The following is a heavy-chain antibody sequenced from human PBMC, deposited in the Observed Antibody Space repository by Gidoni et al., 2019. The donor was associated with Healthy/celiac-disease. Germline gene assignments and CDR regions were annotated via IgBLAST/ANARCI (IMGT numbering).Heavy chain of an antibody. V-gene: IGHV3-23*01. D-gene: IGHD3-9*01. J-gene: IGHJ5*02. CDR1: GFTFSSYA. CDR2: ISGSGGST. CDR3: AKDAWDDILTGYYYH. Sequence: EVQLLESGGGLVQPGGSLRLSCAASGFTFSSYAMSWVRQAQGKGLELFSAISGSGGSTYYADSVKGRFTISRDNSKNTLYLQMNSLRAEDTAVYYCAKDAWDDILTGYYYHWGQGTLVTVSS.